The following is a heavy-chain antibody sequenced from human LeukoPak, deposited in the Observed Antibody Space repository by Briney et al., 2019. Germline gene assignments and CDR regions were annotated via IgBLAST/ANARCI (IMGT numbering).Heavy chain of an antibody. CDR1: GFTFSSYA. V-gene: IGHV3-23*01. CDR3: AKDSGSGWYFNWFDP. Sequence: GGSLRLSCAASGFTFSSYAMSWVRQAPGKGLEWVSAISGSGGSTYYADSVKGRFTISRDNSKNTLYLQMNSLRAEDTAVYYCAKDSGSGWYFNWFDPWGQGTLVTVSS. D-gene: IGHD6-19*01. CDR2: ISGSGGST. J-gene: IGHJ5*02.